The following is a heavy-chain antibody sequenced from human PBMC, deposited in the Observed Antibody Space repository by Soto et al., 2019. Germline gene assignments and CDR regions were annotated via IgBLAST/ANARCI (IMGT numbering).Heavy chain of an antibody. CDR1: GFTFTSYS. D-gene: IGHD4-17*01. CDR3: ANYYGDYAGGEFFQH. CDR2: ISTNSRYI. J-gene: IGHJ1*01. Sequence: GGSLRLSCADSGFTFTSYSMNWVRQAPGKGLEWVSSISTNSRYIYYAESVKGRFTISRDNAKNTLYLQMNSLRAEDTAVYYCANYYGDYAGGEFFQHWGQGTLVTVSS. V-gene: IGHV3-21*04.